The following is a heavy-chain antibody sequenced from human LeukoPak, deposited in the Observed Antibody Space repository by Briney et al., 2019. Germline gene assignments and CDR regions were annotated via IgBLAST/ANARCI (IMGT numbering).Heavy chain of an antibody. D-gene: IGHD1-1*01. V-gene: IGHV3-7*01. J-gene: IGHJ3*02. Sequence: GGSLRLSCAASGFTFSSYWMSWVRQAPGKGLEWVANIKQDGSEKYYVDSVKGRFTISRDNAKNSLYLQMNSLRAEDTAVHYCARESDDWNDARGDAFDIWGQGTMVTVSS. CDR3: ARESDDWNDARGDAFDI. CDR2: IKQDGSEK. CDR1: GFTFSSYW.